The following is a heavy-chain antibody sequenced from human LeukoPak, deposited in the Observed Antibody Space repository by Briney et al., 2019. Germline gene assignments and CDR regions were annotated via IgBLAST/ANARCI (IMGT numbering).Heavy chain of an antibody. CDR2: INHSGST. CDR3: ASGLASFDSFDY. CDR1: GGSFSGYY. J-gene: IGHJ4*02. Sequence: SETLSLTCAVYGGSFSGYYWSWIRQPPGKGLEWIGEINHSGSTNYNPSLKSRVTISVDTSKNQFSLKLSSVTAADTAVYYCASGLASFDSFDYWGQGTLVTVSS. V-gene: IGHV4-34*01. D-gene: IGHD3-10*01.